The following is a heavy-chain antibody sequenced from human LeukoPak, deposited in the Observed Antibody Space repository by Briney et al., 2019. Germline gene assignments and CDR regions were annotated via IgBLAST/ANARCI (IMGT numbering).Heavy chain of an antibody. D-gene: IGHD5-18*01. CDR1: GVSISSNLW. V-gene: IGHV4-4*02. CDR2: IHHSGSI. J-gene: IGHJ6*03. Sequence: SETLSLTCAVPGVSISSNLWWTWVRQPPGKGLEWIAEIHHSGSINYNPSLKSRVTISIDTSKNQCSLQVSSVTAADTAVYYCARGTMGRGYSYGYHYYYMDVWGKGTTVTVSS. CDR3: ARGTMGRGYSYGYHYYYMDV.